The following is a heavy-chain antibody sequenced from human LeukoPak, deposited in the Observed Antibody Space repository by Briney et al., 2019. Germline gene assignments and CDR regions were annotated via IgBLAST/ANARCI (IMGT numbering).Heavy chain of an antibody. D-gene: IGHD2-15*01. CDR2: ISYDGSNK. CDR3: ARDADIVVVVAELEIRTHDAFDI. Sequence: GGSLRLSCAASGFTFSSYAMHWVRQAPGKGLEWVAVISYDGSNKYYADSVKGRFTISRDNSKNTLYLQMNGLRAEDTAVYYCARDADIVVVVAELEIRTHDAFDIWGQGTMVTVSS. V-gene: IGHV3-30-3*01. CDR1: GFTFSSYA. J-gene: IGHJ3*02.